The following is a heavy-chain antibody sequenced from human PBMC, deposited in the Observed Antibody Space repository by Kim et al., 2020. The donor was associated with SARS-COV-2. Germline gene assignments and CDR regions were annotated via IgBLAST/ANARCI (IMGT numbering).Heavy chain of an antibody. V-gene: IGHV3-33*01. Sequence: GGSLRLSCAASGFTFSSYGMHWVRQAPGKGLEWVAVIWYDGSNKYYADSVKGRFTISRDNSKNTLYLQMNSLRAEDTAVYYCARGEEWELLPFDYWGQGTLVTVSS. D-gene: IGHD1-26*01. CDR2: IWYDGSNK. J-gene: IGHJ4*02. CDR3: ARGEEWELLPFDY. CDR1: GFTFSSYG.